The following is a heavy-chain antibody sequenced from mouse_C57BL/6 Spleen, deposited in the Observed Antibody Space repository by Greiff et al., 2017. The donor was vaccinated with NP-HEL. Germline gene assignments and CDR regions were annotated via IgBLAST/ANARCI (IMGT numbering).Heavy chain of an antibody. V-gene: IGHV3-6*01. Sequence: VQLKESGPGLVKPSQSLSLTCSVTGYSITSGYYWNWIRQFPGNQLEWMGYISYDGSNNYNPSLKNRISITRDTSKNQFFLKLNSVTTEDTATYYCARDPITTVVPRYFDVWGTGTTVTVPS. CDR3: ARDPITTVVPRYFDV. CDR1: GYSITSGYY. J-gene: IGHJ1*03. CDR2: ISYDGSN. D-gene: IGHD1-1*01.